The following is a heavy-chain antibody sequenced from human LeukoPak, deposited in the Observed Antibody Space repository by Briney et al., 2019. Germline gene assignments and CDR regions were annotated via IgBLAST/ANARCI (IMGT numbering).Heavy chain of an antibody. J-gene: IGHJ4*02. Sequence: PSETLSLTCAVYGGPFSGYYWSWIRQPPGKGLEWIGEINHSGSTNYNPSLKSRVTISIDTSKNQFSLKLNSVTAADTAVYYCARLLRWGGYYFDYWGQGTLVTVSS. V-gene: IGHV4-34*01. D-gene: IGHD4-23*01. CDR2: INHSGST. CDR3: ARLLRWGGYYFDY. CDR1: GGPFSGYY.